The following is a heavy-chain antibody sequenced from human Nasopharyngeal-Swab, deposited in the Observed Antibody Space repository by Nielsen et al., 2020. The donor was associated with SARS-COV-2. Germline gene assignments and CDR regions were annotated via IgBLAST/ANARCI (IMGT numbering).Heavy chain of an antibody. D-gene: IGHD1-26*01. J-gene: IGHJ5*02. CDR2: IYWDDDM. CDR1: GFSLSTSGVG. Sequence: SGPTLVQPTQTLTLTCTFSGFSLSTSGVGVGWIRQPPGKALEWLALIYWDDDMRYSPSLETRLTITKDTSKNQVVLTMTNVDPIDTGTYYCAHRAPSTWEGDWFDTWGQGTLVTVSS. V-gene: IGHV2-5*02. CDR3: AHRAPSTWEGDWFDT.